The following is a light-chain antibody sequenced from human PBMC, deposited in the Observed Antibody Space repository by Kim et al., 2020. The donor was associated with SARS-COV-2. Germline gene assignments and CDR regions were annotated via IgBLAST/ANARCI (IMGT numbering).Light chain of an antibody. J-gene: IGLJ3*02. CDR1: TGAVTSGYY. CDR2: STS. V-gene: IGLV7-43*01. Sequence: GTVTRTCASSTGAVTSGYYPNWFQQKPGQAPRALTYSTSNKHSWTPARFSGSLLGGKAALTLSGVQPEDEAEYYCLLYYGGAQNWVFGGGTKLTVL. CDR3: LLYYGGAQNWV.